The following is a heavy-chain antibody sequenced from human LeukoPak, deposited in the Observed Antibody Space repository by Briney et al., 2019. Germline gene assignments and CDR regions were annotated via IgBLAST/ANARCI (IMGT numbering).Heavy chain of an antibody. J-gene: IGHJ4*02. CDR1: GVSISSSSYY. D-gene: IGHD3-9*01. CDR3: ARDDQGVNYDILTGYYRAAFGFDY. CDR2: IYYSGST. Sequence: SQTLSLTCTVSGVSISSSSYYWGWIRQPPGKGLEWIGSIYYSGSTYYNPSLKSRVTISVDTSKNQFSLKLSSVTAADTAVYYCARDDQGVNYDILTGYYRAAFGFDYWGQGTPVTVSS. V-gene: IGHV4-39*07.